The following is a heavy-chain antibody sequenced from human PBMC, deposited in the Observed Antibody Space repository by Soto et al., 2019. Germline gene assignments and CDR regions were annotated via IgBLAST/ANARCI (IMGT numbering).Heavy chain of an antibody. Sequence: SGPTLVNPTQTLTLTCTFSGFSLSTSGVGVGWIRQPPGKALEWLALIYWDDDKRYSPSLKSRLTIPKDTSKNQVVLTMTNMDPVDTATYYCAHRLASITGTKNYFDYWGQGTLVTVSS. CDR2: IYWDDDK. D-gene: IGHD1-7*01. V-gene: IGHV2-5*02. CDR3: AHRLASITGTKNYFDY. CDR1: GFSLSTSGVG. J-gene: IGHJ4*02.